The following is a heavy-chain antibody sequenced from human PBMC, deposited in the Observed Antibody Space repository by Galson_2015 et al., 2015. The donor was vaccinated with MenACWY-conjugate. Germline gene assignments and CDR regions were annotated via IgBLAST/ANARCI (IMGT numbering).Heavy chain of an antibody. Sequence: SLRLSCAASGFTISGYWMSWVRQAPGKGLEWVANIKQDGSEKNYVDSVKGRFTISRDNAKNSLYLEVNSLRAEDTAVYYCARGRITIGPWGQGTLVTVSS. J-gene: IGHJ5*02. V-gene: IGHV3-7*03. CDR1: GFTISGYW. CDR3: ARGRITIGP. CDR2: IKQDGSEK. D-gene: IGHD3-9*01.